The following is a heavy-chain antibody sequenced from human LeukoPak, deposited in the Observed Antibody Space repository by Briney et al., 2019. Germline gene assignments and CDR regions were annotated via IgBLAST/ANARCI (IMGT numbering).Heavy chain of an antibody. CDR3: AREQSGRVGYCSGGSCYSGDYYYYGMDV. D-gene: IGHD2-15*01. V-gene: IGHV3-33*01. J-gene: IGHJ6*02. Sequence: GGSLRLSCAASGFTFSSYGMHWVRQAPGKGLEWVAVIWYDGSNKYYADSVKGRFTISRDNSKNTLYLQMNSLRAEDTAVYYCAREQSGRVGYCSGGSCYSGDYYYYGMDVWGQGTTVTVSS. CDR2: IWYDGSNK. CDR1: GFTFSSYG.